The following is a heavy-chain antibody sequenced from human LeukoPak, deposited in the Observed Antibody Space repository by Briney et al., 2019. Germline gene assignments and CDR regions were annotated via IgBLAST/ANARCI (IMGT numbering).Heavy chain of an antibody. CDR2: ISSSGSII. CDR3: ARDMGSGTRFDY. V-gene: IGHV3-48*03. Sequence: GGSLRLSCAASGFTFSSYEMNWVRQAPGKGLEWVSYISSSGSIIYYADSVKGRFTISRDNAKNSLYLQMNSLRAEDTAVYYCARDMGSGTRFDYWGQGALVTVSS. CDR1: GFTFSSYE. J-gene: IGHJ4*02. D-gene: IGHD3-10*01.